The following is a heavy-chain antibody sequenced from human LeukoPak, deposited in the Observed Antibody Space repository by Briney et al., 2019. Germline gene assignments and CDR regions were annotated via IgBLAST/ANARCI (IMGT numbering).Heavy chain of an antibody. J-gene: IGHJ4*02. Sequence: GGSLRLSCAASGFTFSDFAMDWVRQAPGKGLEWVTAISGNGGSTYYADSVKGRFSISRDNSKNTLFLQMNSLRAEDTAVYYCAKDLTYVVVPAAIDYWGQGTLVTVSS. CDR1: GFTFSDFA. V-gene: IGHV3-23*01. CDR3: AKDLTYVVVPAAIDY. D-gene: IGHD2-2*01. CDR2: ISGNGGST.